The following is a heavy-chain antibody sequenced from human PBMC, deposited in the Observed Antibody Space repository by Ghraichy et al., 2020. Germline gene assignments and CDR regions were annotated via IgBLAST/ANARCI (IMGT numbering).Heavy chain of an antibody. J-gene: IGHJ4*02. CDR2: IRDKANTYTT. CDR3: TRRATGDTFDY. Sequence: GESLRLSCAASGFTFSDHYMDWVRQAPGKGLEWVGRIRDKANTYTTEYAASVKGRFTVSRDDSKNSLYLQMNSLKTEATAVYYCTRRATGDTFDYWGQGTLVTVSS. D-gene: IGHD1-1*01. V-gene: IGHV3-72*01. CDR1: GFTFSDHY.